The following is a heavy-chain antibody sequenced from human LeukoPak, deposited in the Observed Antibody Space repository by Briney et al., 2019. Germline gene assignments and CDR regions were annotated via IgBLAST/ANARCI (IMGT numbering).Heavy chain of an antibody. Sequence: GRSLRLSCAASGFTFSSYGMHWVRQAPGKGLEWVAVVSYDGGSKHYQDSVNGRFTISRDNSKNTLYLQMNSLRAEDTAVYYCAKDFFPKTSVYYFDSWGQGTLVTVSS. D-gene: IGHD3-16*01. J-gene: IGHJ4*02. CDR3: AKDFFPKTSVYYFDS. CDR2: VSYDGGSK. CDR1: GFTFSSYG. V-gene: IGHV3-30*18.